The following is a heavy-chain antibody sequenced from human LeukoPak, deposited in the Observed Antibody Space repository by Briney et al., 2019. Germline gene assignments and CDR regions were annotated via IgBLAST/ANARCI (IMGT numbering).Heavy chain of an antibody. V-gene: IGHV3-30*18. CDR3: AKDGGSSWYDFDY. D-gene: IGHD6-13*01. CDR1: GFSFTIYG. J-gene: IGHJ4*02. CDR2: ILYDGSNK. Sequence: GGSLRLSCAASGFSFTIYGMHWGRQAPGKWLEWVAVILYDGSNKYYADSVKGRFTISRDNSKNTLYLQMNSLRAEDTAVYYCAKDGGSSWYDFDYWGQGTLVTVSS.